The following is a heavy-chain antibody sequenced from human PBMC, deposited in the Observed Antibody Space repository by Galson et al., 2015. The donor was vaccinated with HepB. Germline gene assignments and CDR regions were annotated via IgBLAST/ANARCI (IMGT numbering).Heavy chain of an antibody. J-gene: IGHJ3*02. Sequence: SLRLSCAASGFTFSSYGMHWVRQAPGKGLEWVAVISYDGSNNYYADSVKGRFTISRDNSKNTLYLQMNSLRAEDTAVYYCAKVYDSSGYYLHDAFDIWGQGTMVTVSS. D-gene: IGHD3-22*01. CDR3: AKVYDSSGYYLHDAFDI. CDR1: GFTFSSYG. CDR2: ISYDGSNN. V-gene: IGHV3-30*18.